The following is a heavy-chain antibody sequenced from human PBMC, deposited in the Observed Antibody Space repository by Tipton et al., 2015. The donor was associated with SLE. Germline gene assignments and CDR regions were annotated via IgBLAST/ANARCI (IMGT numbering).Heavy chain of an antibody. CDR1: GYSIRSGYY. V-gene: IGHV4-38-2*02. Sequence: TLSLTCTVSGYSIRSGYYWGWIRQPPGKGLEWIGSIYHSGSTYYNPSLKSRVTISVDTTKNQVSLKLSSVTAADTAVYYCARSGHIVVVVLGYFDVWGRGTLVTVSS. CDR3: ARSGHIVVVVLGYFDV. J-gene: IGHJ2*01. CDR2: IYHSGST. D-gene: IGHD2-21*01.